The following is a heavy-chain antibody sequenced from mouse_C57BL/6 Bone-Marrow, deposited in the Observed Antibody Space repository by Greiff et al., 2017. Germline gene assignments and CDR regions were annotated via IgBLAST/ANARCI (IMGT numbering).Heavy chain of an antibody. CDR3: ARSPRGFYYYGRSYYAMDY. CDR1: GYTFTSYW. CDR2: IDPNSGGT. V-gene: IGHV1-72*01. D-gene: IGHD1-1*01. Sequence: QVQLQQPGAELVKPGASVKLSCKASGYTFTSYWMHWVKQRPGRGLEWIGRIDPNSGGTKYNEKFKSKATLTVDKPSSTAYMQLSSLTSEDSAVYYCARSPRGFYYYGRSYYAMDYWGQGTSVTVSS. J-gene: IGHJ4*01.